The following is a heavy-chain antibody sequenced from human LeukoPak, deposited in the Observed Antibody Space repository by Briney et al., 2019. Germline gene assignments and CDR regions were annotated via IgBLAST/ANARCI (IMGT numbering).Heavy chain of an antibody. V-gene: IGHV3-74*01. CDR2: INTDGSTT. CDR1: GFTFSTYW. J-gene: IGHJ4*02. D-gene: IGHD2/OR15-2a*01. Sequence: GGSLRLSCAASGFTFSTYWIHWVRQAPGKGLVWVSRINTDGSTTNYADSVKGRFTISRDNARNSLYLQMDNLRAEDTGVYYCARDFYDGFALDYWGQGTLVTVSS. CDR3: ARDFYDGFALDY.